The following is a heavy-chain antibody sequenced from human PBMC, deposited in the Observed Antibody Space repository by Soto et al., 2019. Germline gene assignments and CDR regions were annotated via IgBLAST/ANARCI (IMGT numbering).Heavy chain of an antibody. CDR1: GFNFSSYG. CDR3: AKAPRGFDDFWSGYYPTLYFDY. J-gene: IGHJ4*02. V-gene: IGHV3-30*18. Sequence: GGSLRLSCAASGFNFSSYGMHWVRQAPGKGLEWVAVISYDGSNKYYADSVKGRFTISRDNSKNTLYLQMNSLRAEDTAVYYCAKAPRGFDDFWSGYYPTLYFDYWGQGTLVTVSS. D-gene: IGHD3-3*01. CDR2: ISYDGSNK.